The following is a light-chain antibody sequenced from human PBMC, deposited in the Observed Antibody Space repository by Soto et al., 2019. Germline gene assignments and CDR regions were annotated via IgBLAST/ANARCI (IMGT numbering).Light chain of an antibody. CDR1: SSNIGAGYD. CDR2: GNS. CDR3: QSYDSSLSGSYV. V-gene: IGLV1-40*01. J-gene: IGLJ1*01. Sequence: QSALTQPPSVSGAPGQRVTISCTGSSSNIGAGYDVHWYQQLPGTAPKLLIYGNSNRPSGVPDRFSGSKSGTSASLAITGLQAEDDADYYCQSYDSSLSGSYVFGTGNKVTVL.